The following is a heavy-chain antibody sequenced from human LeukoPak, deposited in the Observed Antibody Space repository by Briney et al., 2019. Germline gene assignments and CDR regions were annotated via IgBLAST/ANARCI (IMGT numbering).Heavy chain of an antibody. Sequence: KPSETLSLTCTVSGGSISSYYWSWIRQPPGKGQEWIGYIYYSGSTNYNPSLKSRVTISVDTSKNQFSLKLSSVTAADTAVYYCARLNSSGYYYLYWGQGTLVTVSS. V-gene: IGHV4-59*08. CDR1: GGSISSYY. CDR3: ARLNSSGYYYLY. J-gene: IGHJ4*02. CDR2: IYYSGST. D-gene: IGHD3-22*01.